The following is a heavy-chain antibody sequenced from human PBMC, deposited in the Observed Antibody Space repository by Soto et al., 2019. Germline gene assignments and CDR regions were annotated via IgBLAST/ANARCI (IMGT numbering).Heavy chain of an antibody. V-gene: IGHV3-23*01. CDR1: GFTFNSYA. J-gene: IGHJ4*02. CDR3: AKDQVEYCSSASCFGAFDY. Sequence: EVHLLESGGGLVQPGGSLRLSCAASGFTFNSYAMAWVRQAPGKGLEWVSVISGSGASIYYAGSVKGRFSISRDSSRNTVYMHMNSLRPEDPAVYFCAKDQVEYCSSASCFGAFDYWGQGILVTVSS. CDR2: ISGSGASI. D-gene: IGHD2-2*01.